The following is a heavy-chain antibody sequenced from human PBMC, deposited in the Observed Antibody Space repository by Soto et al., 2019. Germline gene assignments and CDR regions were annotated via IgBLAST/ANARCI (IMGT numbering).Heavy chain of an antibody. CDR2: TYYKSKWYY. J-gene: IGHJ6*03. V-gene: IGHV6-1*01. CDR3: ARGSWDDVSGHYYMDV. D-gene: IGHD1-1*01. Sequence: SQTISVSCDIAEDSGSSNGAGWNWIRQTPSRGLEWLGRTYYKSKWYYTYAASVKSRITVSPDTSKNQFSLQLTSVTPGDTAVYYCARGSWDDVSGHYYMDVWDKGTTVTSP. CDR1: EDSGSSNGAG.